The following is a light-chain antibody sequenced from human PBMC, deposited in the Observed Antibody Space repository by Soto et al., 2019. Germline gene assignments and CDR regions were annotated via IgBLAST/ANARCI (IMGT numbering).Light chain of an antibody. Sequence: EIVLTQSPGTLSLSPGERATLSCRASQSVSSSYLAWYQQKPGQAPRLLIYGASSRATGIPDRFSGSGSGTDFTHTISRLEPDDFAVYSCQRYCSFLLTVGGGTKVDIK. J-gene: IGKJ4*01. V-gene: IGKV3-20*01. CDR1: QSVSSSY. CDR2: GAS. CDR3: QRYCSFLLT.